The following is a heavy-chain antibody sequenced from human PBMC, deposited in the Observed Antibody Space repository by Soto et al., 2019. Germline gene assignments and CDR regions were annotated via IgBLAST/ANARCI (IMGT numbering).Heavy chain of an antibody. Sequence: QVQLVESGGGVVQPGGSLRVSCAASGFSFSSYAMHWVRQAPGKGLERVAGITYDGSNKYYADSVKGRFTVSRDTSKNXLFLQMSGVRVEVTVVYHCAKYLWPERGSGSPLDYWGQGNLVTVSS. CDR2: ITYDGSNK. V-gene: IGHV3-30*18. D-gene: IGHD6-19*01. CDR1: GFSFSSYA. CDR3: AKYLWPERGSGSPLDY. J-gene: IGHJ4*02.